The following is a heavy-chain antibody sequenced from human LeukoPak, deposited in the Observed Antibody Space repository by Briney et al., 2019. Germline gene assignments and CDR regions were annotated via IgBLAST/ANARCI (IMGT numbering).Heavy chain of an antibody. D-gene: IGHD6-19*01. CDR2: IHTSGST. Sequence: SETLSLTCTVSGGSISSYYWSWIRQPAGKGLEWIGRIHTSGSTNYNPSLKSRVTMSVDTSKNQFSLKLSSVTAADTAVYYCARGSLAVAQPFAFDIWGQGTMVTVSS. V-gene: IGHV4-4*07. J-gene: IGHJ3*02. CDR1: GGSISSYY. CDR3: ARGSLAVAQPFAFDI.